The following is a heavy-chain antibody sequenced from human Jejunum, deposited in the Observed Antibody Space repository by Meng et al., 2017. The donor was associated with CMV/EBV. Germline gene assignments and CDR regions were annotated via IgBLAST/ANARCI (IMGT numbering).Heavy chain of an antibody. CDR3: ARAYSTSSPHFDF. V-gene: IGHV1-69*05. D-gene: IGHD6-6*01. CDR2: IIPFLGSS. CDR1: GGTFSSYA. Sequence: SGGTFSSYASRWVRQAPGQGLEWVGGIIPFLGSSIYAQKFQGRVTITTDESTSTAYMELSSLRSEDTAVYYCARAYSTSSPHFDFWGQGTLVTVSS. J-gene: IGHJ4*02.